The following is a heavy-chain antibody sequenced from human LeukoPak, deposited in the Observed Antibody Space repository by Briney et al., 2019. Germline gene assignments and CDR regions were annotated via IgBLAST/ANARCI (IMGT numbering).Heavy chain of an antibody. J-gene: IGHJ4*02. Sequence: SVKVSCKASVVTFSSYAISWVRQAPGQGLEWMGRIIPIFGTANYAQKFQGRVTITTDESTSTAYMELSSLRSEDTAVYYCASHYYDSSGYYFRPYYFDYWGQGTLVTVSS. CDR1: VVTFSSYA. CDR3: ASHYYDSSGYYFRPYYFDY. CDR2: IIPIFGTA. D-gene: IGHD3-22*01. V-gene: IGHV1-69*05.